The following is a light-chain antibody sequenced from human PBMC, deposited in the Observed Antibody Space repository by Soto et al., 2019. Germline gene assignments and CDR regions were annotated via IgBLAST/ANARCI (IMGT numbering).Light chain of an antibody. CDR2: KAS. V-gene: IGKV1-5*03. Sequence: DIKMTQSPSTLSASVGDRVTITCRASQSVSTWLAWYQQKPGKAPKLLIHKASTLENWVPSRFSGIGSGTDFTLTISSLHPDDFGTYYFHQYHIYPVTFGGGTKVEIK. J-gene: IGKJ4*01. CDR1: QSVSTW. CDR3: HQYHIYPVT.